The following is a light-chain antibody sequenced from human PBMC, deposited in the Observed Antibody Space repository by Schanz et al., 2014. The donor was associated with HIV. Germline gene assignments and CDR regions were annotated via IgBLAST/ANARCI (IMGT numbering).Light chain of an antibody. J-gene: IGLJ3*02. CDR1: SSNIGTNY. CDR2: ANN. V-gene: IGLV1-47*01. CDR3: AAWDGSLSGWV. Sequence: QSVLIQPPSASGTPGQRVTISCSGSSSNIGTNYVYWYQQLPGTAPKLLIYANNQRPSGVPDRFSGSNSGTSASLAISGLRSEDEADYYCAAWDGSLSGWVFGGGTKLTVL.